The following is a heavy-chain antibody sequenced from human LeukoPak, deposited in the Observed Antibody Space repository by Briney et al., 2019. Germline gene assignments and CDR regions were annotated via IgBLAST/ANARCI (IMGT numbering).Heavy chain of an antibody. CDR2: INHSGST. CDR1: GGSISSSSYY. V-gene: IGHV4-39*07. D-gene: IGHD3-16*01. Sequence: SETLSLTCTVSGGSISSSSYYWSWIRQPPGKGLEWIGEINHSGSTNYNPSLKSRVTISVDTSKNQFSLKLSSVTAADTAVYYCARSRRLVRGPLNVWGQGTTVTVSS. CDR3: ARSRRLVRGPLNV. J-gene: IGHJ6*02.